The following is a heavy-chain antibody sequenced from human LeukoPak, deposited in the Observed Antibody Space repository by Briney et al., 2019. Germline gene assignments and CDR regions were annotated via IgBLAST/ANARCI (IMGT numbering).Heavy chain of an antibody. D-gene: IGHD3-22*01. CDR3: ARDRRYYDSSGYLGGDAFDI. Sequence: SETLSLTCAVSGGSISSGGYSWSWIRQPPGKGLEWIGYIYHSGSTYYNPSLKSRVTISVDTSKNQFSLKLSSVTAADTAVYYCARDRRYYDSSGYLGGDAFDIWGQGTMVTVSS. CDR2: IYHSGST. CDR1: GGSISSGGYS. V-gene: IGHV4-30-2*05. J-gene: IGHJ3*02.